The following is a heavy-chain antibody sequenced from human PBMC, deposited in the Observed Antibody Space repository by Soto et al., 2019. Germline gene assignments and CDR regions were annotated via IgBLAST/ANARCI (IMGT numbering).Heavy chain of an antibody. Sequence: EVQLVESGGGLVQPGGSLRLSCAATGFSFGRYAMNWVRQPPGKGLEWVAYISASSTNIDYADSVKGRFTVSRDNAQNSLSLQINTLRDEDTAFYFCASDESLGQQLVYHFHNWGQGTLVTVSS. CDR1: GFSFGRYA. V-gene: IGHV3-48*02. CDR2: ISASSTNI. J-gene: IGHJ4*02. D-gene: IGHD6-13*01. CDR3: ASDESLGQQLVYHFHN.